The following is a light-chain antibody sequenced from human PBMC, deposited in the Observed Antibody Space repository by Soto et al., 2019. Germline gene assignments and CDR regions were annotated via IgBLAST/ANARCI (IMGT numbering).Light chain of an antibody. J-gene: IGKJ1*01. V-gene: IGKV3-11*01. CDR2: DAS. CDR1: QSVSSTY. CDR3: QQRTDRPPWT. Sequence: EIVLTQSPGTLSLSPGDRATLSCRASQSVSSTYLAWYQQKPGQAPRLLISDASNRATGIPARFSGSGSGTDFTLTISSLEPEDFAVYYCQQRTDRPPWTFGQGTKVDI.